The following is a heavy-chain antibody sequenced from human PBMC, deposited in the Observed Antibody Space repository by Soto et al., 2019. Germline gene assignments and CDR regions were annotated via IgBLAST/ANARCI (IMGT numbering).Heavy chain of an antibody. Sequence: SVKVSCKASGATYSTSAISWVRQAPGQGLEWMGGINPILGTPDYAHKFQGRVTITADESTSTVYMELGSLRSEDTALYFCARGGVDVVATSAFDYWGQGTLDTV. V-gene: IGHV1-69*13. CDR3: ARGGVDVVATSAFDY. CDR1: GATYSTSA. J-gene: IGHJ4*02. CDR2: INPILGTP. D-gene: IGHD5-12*01.